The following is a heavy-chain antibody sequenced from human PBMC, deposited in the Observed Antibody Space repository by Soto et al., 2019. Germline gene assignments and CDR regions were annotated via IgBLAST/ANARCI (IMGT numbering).Heavy chain of an antibody. Sequence: QVQLVQSGAEVKQPGASVKVSCKASGYTFTGYYMHWVRQAPGQGLEWMGWINPNSGGTNYAQKFQGWVTMTRDTSISTAYMELSRLRSDDTAVYYCARGGWNYVHYYYGMDVWGQGTTVTVSS. J-gene: IGHJ6*02. CDR2: INPNSGGT. CDR3: ARGGWNYVHYYYGMDV. D-gene: IGHD1-7*01. CDR1: GYTFTGYY. V-gene: IGHV1-2*04.